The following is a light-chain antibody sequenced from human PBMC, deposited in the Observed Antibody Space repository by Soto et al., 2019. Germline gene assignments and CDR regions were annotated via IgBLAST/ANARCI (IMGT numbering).Light chain of an antibody. CDR2: DAS. CDR3: QQYNNYWT. Sequence: DKRMNQFQSILSASFVDRATXSCRASNSISSWLSWYQQKPHKTPNLLLYDASSFKSGFQLRFGSRGSGTELTLTISRLQHDAFATYYFQQYNNYWTFGQRIKAGIK. CDR1: NSISSW. V-gene: IGKV1-5*01. J-gene: IGKJ1*01.